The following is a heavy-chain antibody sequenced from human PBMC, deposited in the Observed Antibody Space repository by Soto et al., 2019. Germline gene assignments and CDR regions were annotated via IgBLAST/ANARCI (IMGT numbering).Heavy chain of an antibody. J-gene: IGHJ4*02. Sequence: QVQLVQSGAEVKKPGSSVKVSCKASGGTFSSYTISWVRQARGQGLEWMGRIIPILGIANYAQKFQGRVTITADKSTSTAYMELSSLRSEDTAVYYCARDAEGYCSSTSCSGGYWGQGTLVTVSS. CDR1: GGTFSSYT. V-gene: IGHV1-69*08. CDR3: ARDAEGYCSSTSCSGGY. D-gene: IGHD2-2*01. CDR2: IIPILGIA.